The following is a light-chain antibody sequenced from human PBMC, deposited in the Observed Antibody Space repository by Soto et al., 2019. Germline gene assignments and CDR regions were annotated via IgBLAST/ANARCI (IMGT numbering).Light chain of an antibody. V-gene: IGKV3D-20*01. CDR1: QSVSGSF. CDR2: DAS. CDR3: QQYATSPLT. J-gene: IGKJ3*01. Sequence: EIVLTQSPATLSLSPGERATLSCGASQSVSGSFLAWYQQRPGLAPRLLIYDASTRATGIPDRFSGSGSGTDFTLTISRLEPEDFAVYYCQQYATSPLTFGPGTKVDIK.